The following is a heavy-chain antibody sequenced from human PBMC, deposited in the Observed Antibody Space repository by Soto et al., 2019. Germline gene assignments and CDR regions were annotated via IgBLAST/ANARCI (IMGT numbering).Heavy chain of an antibody. CDR3: ARIPGYPKVDGAFDI. Sequence: QVTLKASGPVLVKPTETLTLTCTVSAFSPSNARMGVSWIRQPPGKALEWLAHIFSNAEKSYSTSLKSRLTISKDTSKSQVVLTMTNMDPVDTATYYCARIPGYPKVDGAFDIWGQGTMVTVSS. CDR1: AFSPSNARMG. V-gene: IGHV2-26*01. CDR2: IFSNAEK. J-gene: IGHJ3*02. D-gene: IGHD6-25*01.